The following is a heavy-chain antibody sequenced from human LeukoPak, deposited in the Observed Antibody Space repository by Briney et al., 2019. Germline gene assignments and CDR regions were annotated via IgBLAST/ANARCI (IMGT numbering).Heavy chain of an antibody. V-gene: IGHV3-7*03. CDR3: AKDQVISGSEASDI. J-gene: IGHJ3*02. D-gene: IGHD2-21*01. CDR2: IKQDGSDK. CDR1: GFTFSNYW. Sequence: GGSLRLSCAASGFTFSNYWMSWVRQAPGKGMEWVANIKQDGSDKNYVDSVKGRFTVSRDNAKNSMYLQMSSLRAEDTAVYYCAKDQVISGSEASDIWGQGTMVTVSS.